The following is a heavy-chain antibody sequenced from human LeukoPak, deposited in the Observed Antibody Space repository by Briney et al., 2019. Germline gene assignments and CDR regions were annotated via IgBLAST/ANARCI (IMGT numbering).Heavy chain of an antibody. D-gene: IGHD5-18*01. Sequence: KSSETLSLTCTVSGGSISSGGYYWSWIRQHPGKGLEWIGYIYYSGSTYYNPSLKSRVTISVDTSKNQFSLKLSSVTAADTAVYYCARARRGYSYGSPPDYWGQGTLVTVSS. CDR1: GGSISSGGYY. J-gene: IGHJ4*02. CDR2: IYYSGST. V-gene: IGHV4-31*03. CDR3: ARARRGYSYGSPPDY.